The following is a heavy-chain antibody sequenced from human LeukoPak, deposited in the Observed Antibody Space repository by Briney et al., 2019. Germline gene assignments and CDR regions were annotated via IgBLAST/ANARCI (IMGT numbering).Heavy chain of an antibody. CDR3: TRESSRIAIGTLDF. V-gene: IGHV3-30*02. Sequence: GGSLRLSCAPSGFSFSTSGMHWVRQAPGKGLEWVGFLQNDGSEKYFADSVKGRFTISRDNSKNTLYLQMNSLRAEDTAVYYSTRESSRIAIGTLDFWGQGTLVTVSS. CDR2: LQNDGSEK. CDR1: GFSFSTSG. D-gene: IGHD6-13*01. J-gene: IGHJ4*02.